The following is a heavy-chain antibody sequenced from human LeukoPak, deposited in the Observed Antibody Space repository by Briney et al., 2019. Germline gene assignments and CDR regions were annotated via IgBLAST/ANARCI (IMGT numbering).Heavy chain of an antibody. CDR2: ISYDGSNK. Sequence: GGSLRLSCAASGFTFSSYAMHWVRQAPGKGLEWVAVISYDGSNKYYADSVKGRFTISRDNSKNTLYLQMNSLRAEDTAVYYCARAIRDILTGYFDYWGQGTLVTVSS. CDR3: ARAIRDILTGYFDY. D-gene: IGHD3-9*01. J-gene: IGHJ4*02. CDR1: GFTFSSYA. V-gene: IGHV3-30-3*01.